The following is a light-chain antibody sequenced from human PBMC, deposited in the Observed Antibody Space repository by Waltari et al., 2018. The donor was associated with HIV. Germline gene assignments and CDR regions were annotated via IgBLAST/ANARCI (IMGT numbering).Light chain of an antibody. V-gene: IGLV1-40*01. CDR3: QSYDSSLSGSDV. Sequence: QSVLTQPPSVSGAPGQRVTISCTGSSSNIGAGFDVPLYQQLPGTAPKLLIYNNSNRPSGVPDRFSGSKSGTSASLAITGLQAEDEANYYCQSYDSSLSGSDVFGTGTKVTVL. CDR2: NNS. J-gene: IGLJ1*01. CDR1: SSNIGAGFD.